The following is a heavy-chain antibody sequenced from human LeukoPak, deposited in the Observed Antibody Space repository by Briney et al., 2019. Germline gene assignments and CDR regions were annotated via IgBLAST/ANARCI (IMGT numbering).Heavy chain of an antibody. J-gene: IGHJ4*02. CDR2: INPNSGVT. CDR3: ARDLGVTVRPFSLFY. V-gene: IGHV1-2*02. Sequence: GASVKVSCKASGYTFTAYYMHWVRQAPGQGPEWMGWINPNSGVTNYARKFQGRVIMTSDTSISTAYMEFSRLRSDDTAMYYCARDLGVTVRPFSLFYWGQGTLVTVSS. CDR1: GYTFTAYY. D-gene: IGHD6-6*01.